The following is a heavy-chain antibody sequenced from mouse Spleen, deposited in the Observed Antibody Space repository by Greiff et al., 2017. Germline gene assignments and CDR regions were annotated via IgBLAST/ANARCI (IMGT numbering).Heavy chain of an antibody. CDR2: INPSNGGT. CDR1: GYTFTSYW. D-gene: IGHD2-5*01. Sequence: QVQLQQPGTELVKPGASVKLSCKASGYTFTSYWMHWVKQRPGQGLEWIGNINPSNGGTNYNEKFKSKATLTVDKSSSTAYMQLSSLTSEDSAVYYCARENYSNYGYYAMDYWGQGTSVTVSS. V-gene: IGHV1-53*01. CDR3: ARENYSNYGYYAMDY. J-gene: IGHJ4*01.